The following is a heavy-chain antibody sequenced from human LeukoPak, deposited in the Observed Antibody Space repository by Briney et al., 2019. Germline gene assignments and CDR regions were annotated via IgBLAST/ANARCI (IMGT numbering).Heavy chain of an antibody. J-gene: IGHJ4*02. CDR2: ISGSGDST. V-gene: IGHV3-23*01. CDR1: GFTFNSYA. Sequence: GGSLRLSRAASGFTFNSYAMSWVRQAPGKGLEWVSGISGSGDSTFHADSVKGRFTISRDNSKNTLYLQMNSLRADDTAVYYCAKDLSDFWSGRNFDYWGQGTLVTVSS. CDR3: AKDLSDFWSGRNFDY. D-gene: IGHD3-3*01.